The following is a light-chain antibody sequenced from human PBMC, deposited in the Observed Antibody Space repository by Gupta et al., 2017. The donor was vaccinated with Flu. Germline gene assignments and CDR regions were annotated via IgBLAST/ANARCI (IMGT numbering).Light chain of an antibody. J-gene: IGLJ2*01. CDR1: NIGSKS. CDR2: NDN. CDR3: QVWDSGSDHVV. Sequence: SYVLTQPPSVSVAPGQTARITCGGNNIGSKSVHWYQQKPGQAPVLVVFNDNDRPSGLPERFSGSNSGNTATLTISRVEVGDEADYYCQVWDSGSDHVVFGGGTKLTVL. V-gene: IGLV3-21*02.